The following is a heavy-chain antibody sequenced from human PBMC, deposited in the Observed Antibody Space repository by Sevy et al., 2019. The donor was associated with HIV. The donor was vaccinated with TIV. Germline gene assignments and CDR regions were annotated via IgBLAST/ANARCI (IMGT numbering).Heavy chain of an antibody. J-gene: IGHJ4*02. CDR3: ATGDPFDY. D-gene: IGHD1-1*01. V-gene: IGHV3-23*01. CDR2: ISESGGNT. Sequence: GGSLRLSCAASGFTFSSYAMSWVRQAPGKGLEWVSLISESGGNTYYADSVRGRFTISRDNSKNTLYLQMNSLRAEDTAVYYCATGDPFDYWGQGTLVTVSS. CDR1: GFTFSSYA.